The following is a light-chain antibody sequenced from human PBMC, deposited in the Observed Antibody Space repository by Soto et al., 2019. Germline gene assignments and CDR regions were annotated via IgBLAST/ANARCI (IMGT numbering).Light chain of an antibody. CDR2: DAS. CDR3: QHCDYLPI. Sequence: DIQMTQSPSSLSASVGDRVTITCQASQDITSYLNWYQHKPGKAPKLLIYDASILEAGVPPRFSGSGSGTVFTLTISSLHPEDVATYYCQHCDYLPIFGPGTTVDFK. CDR1: QDITSY. J-gene: IGKJ3*01. V-gene: IGKV1-33*01.